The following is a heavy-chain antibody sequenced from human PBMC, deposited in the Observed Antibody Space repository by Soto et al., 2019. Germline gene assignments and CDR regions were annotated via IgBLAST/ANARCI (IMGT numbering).Heavy chain of an antibody. CDR2: INPSGGST. Sequence: ASVKVSCKASGYTFTSYYMHWVRQAPGQGLEWMGIINPSGGSTSYAQKFQGRVTMTRDTSTSTVYMELSSLRSEDTAVYYCAREEYCSGGSCYSVDAFDIWGQGTMVTVSS. CDR3: AREEYCSGGSCYSVDAFDI. CDR1: GYTFTSYY. V-gene: IGHV1-46*03. D-gene: IGHD2-15*01. J-gene: IGHJ3*02.